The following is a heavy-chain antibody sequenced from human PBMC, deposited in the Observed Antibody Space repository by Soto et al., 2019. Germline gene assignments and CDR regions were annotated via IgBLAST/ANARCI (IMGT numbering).Heavy chain of an antibody. CDR1: GFTLSTYR. CDR2: ISSSSYYI. D-gene: IGHD6-6*01. V-gene: IGHV3-21*01. J-gene: IGHJ6*02. CDR3: AGEKEDEGSSSLRVYYGMDA. Sequence: PGGSLRLSCAASGFTLSTYRMTWVRQAPGKGLEWVSSISSSSYYIHYADSVKGRFTISRDSAKNSVYLQLNSLRAEDTAVYYCAGEKEDEGSSSLRVYYGMDAWGQGTTVTVSS.